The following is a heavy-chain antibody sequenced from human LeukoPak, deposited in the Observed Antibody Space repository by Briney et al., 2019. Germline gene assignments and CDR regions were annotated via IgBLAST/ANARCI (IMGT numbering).Heavy chain of an antibody. Sequence: AASVTVSCKVSGYTLTELSMHWVRQAPGKGLEWMGGFDPEDGETIYAQKFQGRVTMTEDTSTDTAYMELSSLRSEDTAVYYCATPLYTPYGMDVWGQGTTVTVSS. J-gene: IGHJ6*02. CDR3: ATPLYTPYGMDV. CDR1: GYTLTELS. V-gene: IGHV1-24*01. D-gene: IGHD2-2*02. CDR2: FDPEDGET.